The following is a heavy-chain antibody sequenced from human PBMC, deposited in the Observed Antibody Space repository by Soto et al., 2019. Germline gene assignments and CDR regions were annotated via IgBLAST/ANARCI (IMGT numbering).Heavy chain of an antibody. CDR1: GLTLIDFY. CDR3: AATFDSGSYDFGGHPW. V-gene: IGHV3-7*03. Sequence: GWSLRLSCASSGLTLIDFYMSWVRQAPGRGLEWVANIRQDGGEIFYVDSVKGRFTISRDNTKNSLYLQMNSLRAEDTAVYYCAATFDSGSYDFGGHPWWGQGTLVTV. J-gene: IGHJ4*02. CDR2: IRQDGGEI. D-gene: IGHD2-21*01.